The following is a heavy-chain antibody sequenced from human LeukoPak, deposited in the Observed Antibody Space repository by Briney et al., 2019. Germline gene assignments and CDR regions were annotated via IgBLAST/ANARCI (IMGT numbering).Heavy chain of an antibody. J-gene: IGHJ4*02. CDR1: EFTFSDYY. CDR3: ARDIGDYDFWSVFDY. CDR2: ISSSGSTI. Sequence: PGGSLRLSCAASEFTFSDYYMSWIRQAPGKGLEWVSYISSSGSTIYYADSVKGRFTISRDNAKNSLYLQMNSLRAEDTAVYYCARDIGDYDFWSVFDYWGQGTLVTVSS. V-gene: IGHV3-11*01. D-gene: IGHD3-3*01.